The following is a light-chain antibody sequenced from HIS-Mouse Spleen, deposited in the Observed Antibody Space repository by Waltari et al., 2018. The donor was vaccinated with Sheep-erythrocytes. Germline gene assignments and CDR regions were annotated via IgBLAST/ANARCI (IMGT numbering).Light chain of an antibody. J-gene: IGLJ2*01. CDR3: QAWDSSTAV. V-gene: IGLV3-1*01. CDR1: KLGDTY. CDR2: QDS. Sequence: SYELTQPPSVSVSTGQTASIPCYGDKLGDTYSCWYQQRPGQSPVLVIYQDSKRPSGIPERFSGSNSGNTATLTISGTQAMDEADYYCQAWDSSTAVFGGGTKLTVL.